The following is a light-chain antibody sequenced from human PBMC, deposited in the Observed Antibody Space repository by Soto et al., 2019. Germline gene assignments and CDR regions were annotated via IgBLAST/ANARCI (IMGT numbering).Light chain of an antibody. Sequence: DIQMTQSPSSLSASIGDRVTISCQASQDIGNFLNWYQQKPGKAPYLLIYDASNLDTGVSSRFSGRGSGRQFSITITSLQPDDVATYFCHQYGSLPITFGQGKRLDIK. V-gene: IGKV1-33*01. CDR1: QDIGNF. CDR2: DAS. CDR3: HQYGSLPIT. J-gene: IGKJ5*01.